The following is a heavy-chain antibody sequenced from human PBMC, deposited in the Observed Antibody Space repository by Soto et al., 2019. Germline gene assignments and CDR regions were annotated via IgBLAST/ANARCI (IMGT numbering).Heavy chain of an antibody. Sequence: VQLVESGGGLIQAGGSLRLSCAVSGFTVSNNFMMWVCQAPGKGLEWVSLIYSGGSISYADSVKGRFTISRDGSMNMLYLQMNSLTAEDTAVYYCARDGNGQRGSPHWGQGTLVTVSS. CDR3: ARDGNGQRGSPH. J-gene: IGHJ4*02. V-gene: IGHV3-53*02. D-gene: IGHD3-16*01. CDR1: GFTVSNNF. CDR2: IYSGGSI.